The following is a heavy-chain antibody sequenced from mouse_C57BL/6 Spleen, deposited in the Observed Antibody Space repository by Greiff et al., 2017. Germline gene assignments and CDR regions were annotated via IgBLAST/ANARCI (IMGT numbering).Heavy chain of an antibody. CDR2: INPGSGGT. J-gene: IGHJ2*01. V-gene: IGHV1-54*01. D-gene: IGHD2-3*01. Sequence: VQLQQSGAELVRPGTSVQVSCKASGYAFTNSLIEWVKQRPGQGLEWIGVINPGSGGTNYNEKFKGKATLTADKSSSTAYMQLSSLTSEDSAVYFCARSRWLLRLDYWGQGTTLTVSS. CDR3: ARSRWLLRLDY. CDR1: GYAFTNSL.